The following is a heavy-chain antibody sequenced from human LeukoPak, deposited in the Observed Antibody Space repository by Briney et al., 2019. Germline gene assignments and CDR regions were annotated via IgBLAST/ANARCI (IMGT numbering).Heavy chain of an antibody. CDR3: ARNRADGSGTYYEKNPLHFDS. CDR1: GGSFSGYY. V-gene: IGHV4-34*01. D-gene: IGHD3-10*01. Sequence: SETLSLICAVYGGSFSGYYWSWIRQPPGKGLEWIGEINHSGSTNYNPSLKSRVIMSVDTSKNQFSLKLSSVTAADTAVYYCARNRADGSGTYYEKNPLHFDSWGQGTLVTVSS. CDR2: INHSGST. J-gene: IGHJ4*02.